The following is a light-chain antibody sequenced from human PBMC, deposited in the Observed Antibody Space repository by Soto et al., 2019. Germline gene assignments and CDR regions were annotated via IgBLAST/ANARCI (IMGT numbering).Light chain of an antibody. V-gene: IGLV2-23*01. CDR1: SSDVGSYNL. CDR2: EGS. CDR3: CSYAGSSTYV. Sequence: QPASVSGSPGQSITISCTGTSSDVGSYNLVSWYQQHPGKAPKLMIYEGSKRPSGVSNRFSGSKSGNTASLTISGLQAEDEADYYCCSYAGSSTYVFGTGTKLTVL. J-gene: IGLJ1*01.